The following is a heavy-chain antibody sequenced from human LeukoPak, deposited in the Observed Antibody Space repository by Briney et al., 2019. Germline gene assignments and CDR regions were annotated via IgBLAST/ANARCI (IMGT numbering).Heavy chain of an antibody. CDR1: GFAFSDYY. D-gene: IGHD4-17*01. J-gene: IGHJ3*02. Sequence: PGGSLRLSCAASGFAFSDYYMNWIRQAPGKGLEWVSYISSSSSYTNYADSVKGRFTISRDNAKNSLYLQMNSLRAEDTAVYYCAKARLRNDAFDIWGQGTGVTVSS. CDR3: AKARLRNDAFDI. V-gene: IGHV3-11*03. CDR2: ISSSSSYT.